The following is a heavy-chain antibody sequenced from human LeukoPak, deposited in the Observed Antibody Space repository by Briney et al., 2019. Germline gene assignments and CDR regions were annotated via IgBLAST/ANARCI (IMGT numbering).Heavy chain of an antibody. CDR1: GGSFCGYY. CDR2: INHSGST. V-gene: IGHV4-34*01. J-gene: IGHJ4*02. Sequence: PSETLSLTCAVYGGSFCGYYWSWIRQPPGKGLEWIGEINHSGSTNYNPSLKSRVTISVDTSKNQFSLKLSSVTAADTAVYYCARGPRKAGIAAVYFDYWGQGTLVTVSS. CDR3: ARGPRKAGIAAVYFDY. D-gene: IGHD6-13*01.